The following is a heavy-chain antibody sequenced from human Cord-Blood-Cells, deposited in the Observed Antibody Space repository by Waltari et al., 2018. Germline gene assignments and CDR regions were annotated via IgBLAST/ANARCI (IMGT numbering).Heavy chain of an antibody. CDR3: ARDGVGHIAADY. V-gene: IGHV3-21*01. J-gene: IGHJ4*02. CDR1: GFTFSSYS. D-gene: IGHD6-13*01. Sequence: EVQLVESGGGLVKPGGSLRLSCAASGFTFSSYSMNWVPQAPGKGREWVSSISSSSSYVSYADSVKGRCTSSRDNAKSSLYLQMNSLRAEDTAVYYWARDGVGHIAADYWGQGTLVTVSS. CDR2: ISSSSSYV.